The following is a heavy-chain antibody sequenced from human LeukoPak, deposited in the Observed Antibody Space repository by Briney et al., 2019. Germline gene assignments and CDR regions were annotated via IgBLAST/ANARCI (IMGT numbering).Heavy chain of an antibody. V-gene: IGHV3-66*01. J-gene: IGHJ4*02. CDR1: GFTFSTYA. Sequence: GGSLRLSCAASGFTFSTYAMSWVRQAPGKGLEWVSVIYSGGSTYYADSVKGRFTISRDNSKNTLYLQMNSLRAEDTAVYYCATYDGRIWGQGTLVTVSS. CDR2: IYSGGST. CDR3: ATYDGRI. D-gene: IGHD3-3*01.